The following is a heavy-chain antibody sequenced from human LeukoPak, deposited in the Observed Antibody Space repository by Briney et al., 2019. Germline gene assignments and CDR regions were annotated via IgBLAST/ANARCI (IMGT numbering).Heavy chain of an antibody. Sequence: GGSLRLSCAASGFTFDDYAMHWVRQAPGKGLEWVSGISWNSGSIGYADSVKGRFTISRDNAKNSLYLQMNSLRAEDMALYYCAKGGYYHDSSGPYFDYWGQGTLVTVSS. CDR3: AKGGYYHDSSGPYFDY. D-gene: IGHD3-22*01. CDR1: GFTFDDYA. J-gene: IGHJ4*02. V-gene: IGHV3-9*03. CDR2: ISWNSGSI.